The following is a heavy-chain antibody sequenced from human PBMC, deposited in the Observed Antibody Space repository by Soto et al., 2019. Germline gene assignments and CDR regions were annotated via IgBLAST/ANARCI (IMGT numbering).Heavy chain of an antibody. CDR1: GGSISSGGYS. Sequence: QVQLQESGPGLVKPSQTLSLTCTVSGGSISSGGYSWSWIRQHPGKGLEWIGYIYYSGSTYYNPSLKSRVTISVDTSKNQFSLKLSSVTAADTAVYYCARDPNYYGSGSYLASSGWFDPWGQGTLVTVSS. V-gene: IGHV4-31*03. J-gene: IGHJ5*02. CDR2: IYYSGST. CDR3: ARDPNYYGSGSYLASSGWFDP. D-gene: IGHD3-10*01.